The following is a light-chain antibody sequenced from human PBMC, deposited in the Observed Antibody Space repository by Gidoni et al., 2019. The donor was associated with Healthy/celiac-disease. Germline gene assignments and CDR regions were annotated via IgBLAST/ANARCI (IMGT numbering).Light chain of an antibody. CDR1: QSISSY. V-gene: IGKV1-39*01. Sequence: IQMTPSPSSLSASVGDRVTIPCRASQSISSYLNWYQQKPGKAPKLLIYAASSLQSGVPSRFSGSGSGTDFTLTISSLQPEDFATYYCQQSYSTPSITFGQGTRLEIK. CDR3: QQSYSTPSIT. J-gene: IGKJ5*01. CDR2: AAS.